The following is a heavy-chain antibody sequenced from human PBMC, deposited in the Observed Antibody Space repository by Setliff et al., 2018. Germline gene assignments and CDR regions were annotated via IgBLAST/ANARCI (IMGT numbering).Heavy chain of an antibody. J-gene: IGHJ3*02. CDR2: VNSDGSST. V-gene: IGHV3-74*01. CDR1: GFTFSSYW. D-gene: IGHD2-15*01. Sequence: GGSLRLSCAASGFTFSSYWMHRVRQAPGKGLVWVSRVNSDGSSTTYADSVKGRFTMSRDNANNALSLQMNSLTAEDTAVYYCAREMAEAGQRAFDIWGQGTMVTVSS. CDR3: AREMAEAGQRAFDI.